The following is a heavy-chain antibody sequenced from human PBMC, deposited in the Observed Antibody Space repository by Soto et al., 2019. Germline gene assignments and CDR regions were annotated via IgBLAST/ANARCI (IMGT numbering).Heavy chain of an antibody. CDR3: AKDGEWGEHYYFDY. J-gene: IGHJ4*02. Sequence: VQLVESGGGVVQPGRSLRLSCAASGFTFSSYGMHWVRQAPGKGLEWVSVISYDGSNKYYADSVKGRFTISSDNSKNTLYLQMNSLRAEDTAVYYCAKDGEWGEHYYFDYWGQGTLVTVSS. D-gene: IGHD3-10*01. CDR2: ISYDGSNK. V-gene: IGHV3-30*18. CDR1: GFTFSSYG.